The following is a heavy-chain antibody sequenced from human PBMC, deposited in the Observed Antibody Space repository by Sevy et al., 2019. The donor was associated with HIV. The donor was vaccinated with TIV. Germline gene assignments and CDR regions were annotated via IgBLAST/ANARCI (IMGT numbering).Heavy chain of an antibody. V-gene: IGHV3-23*01. CDR1: GFTFSSYA. Sequence: GGSLRLSCAASGFTFSSYAMSWVRQAPGKGLEWVSGISSSGAGTYYADSVKGRFTISRDNSKNTLYLQMNSLRAEDTALYYCANNNSGYYYDYWGQGTLVTVSS. D-gene: IGHD3-22*01. J-gene: IGHJ4*02. CDR3: ANNNSGYYYDY. CDR2: ISSSGAGT.